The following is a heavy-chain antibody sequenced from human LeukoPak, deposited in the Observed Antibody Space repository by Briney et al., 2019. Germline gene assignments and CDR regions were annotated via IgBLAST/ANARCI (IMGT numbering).Heavy chain of an antibody. J-gene: IGHJ6*02. CDR2: INAGNGNT. V-gene: IGHV1-3*01. D-gene: IGHD2-2*01. CDR1: GYTFTSYA. Sequence: ASVKVSCKASGYTFTSYAMHWVRQAPGQRLEWMGWINAGNGNTQYSQKFQGRVTITRDTSASIAYMELSSLRSEDTAVYYCAREKYQLLSARYYYYGMDVWGQGTTVTVSS. CDR3: AREKYQLLSARYYYYGMDV.